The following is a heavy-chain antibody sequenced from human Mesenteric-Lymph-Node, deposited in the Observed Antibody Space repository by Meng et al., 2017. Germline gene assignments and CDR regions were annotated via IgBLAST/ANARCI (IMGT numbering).Heavy chain of an antibody. J-gene: IGHJ6*02. D-gene: IGHD2-15*01. CDR1: GFTFSNYA. Sequence: GESLKISCAASGFTFSNYAMSWVRQAPGKGLEWVSGISGGGGSTYDADSVKGRFTISRDNSKNTLYLQMNSLRAEDTAVYYCAKDPGYCSGGSCYFSEYYYYYYGMDVWGQGTTVTVSS. CDR3: AKDPGYCSGGSCYFSEYYYYYYGMDV. V-gene: IGHV3-23*01. CDR2: ISGGGGST.